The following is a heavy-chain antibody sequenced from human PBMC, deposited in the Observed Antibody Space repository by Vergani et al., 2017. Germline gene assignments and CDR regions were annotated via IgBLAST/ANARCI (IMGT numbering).Heavy chain of an antibody. CDR1: GFTFSSYA. V-gene: IGHV3-23*03. CDR3: AKDGPYGSGIDAFDI. CDR2: IYSGGSST. J-gene: IGHJ3*02. Sequence: EVQLLESGGGLVQPGGSLRLSCAASGFTFSSYAMSWVRQAPGKGLEWVSVIYSGGSSTYYADSVKGRFTISRDNSKNTLYLQMNSLRAEDTVVYYCAKDGPYGSGIDAFDIWGQGTMVTVSS. D-gene: IGHD3-10*01.